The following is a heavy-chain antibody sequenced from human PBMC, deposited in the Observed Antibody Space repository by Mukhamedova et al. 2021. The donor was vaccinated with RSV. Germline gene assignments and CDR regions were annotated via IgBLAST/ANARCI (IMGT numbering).Heavy chain of an antibody. CDR3: ARPGSYCSGGGSCFPFGY. V-gene: IGHV3-7*01. CDR2: INQDGSET. D-gene: IGHD2-15*01. J-gene: IGHJ4*02. Sequence: GLEWLANINQDGSETKYVDSVKGRCTISRDNAKNSLYLQMNHLRAEDSAVYYCARPGSYCSGGGSCFPFGYWGQGTLVTVSS.